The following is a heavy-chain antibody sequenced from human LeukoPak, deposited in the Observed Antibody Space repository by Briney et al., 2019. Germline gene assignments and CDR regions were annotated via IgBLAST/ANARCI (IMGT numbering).Heavy chain of an antibody. V-gene: IGHV1-8*01. CDR2: MNPNSGIT. Sequence: ASVKVSCKASGYTFSSYDINWVRQATGQGLEWMGWMNPNSGITGYAQKFQGRVTMTRNTSISTAYMELSSLRSEDTAVYYCASAGAWSGSFDYWGQGTLVTVSS. D-gene: IGHD3-3*01. CDR3: ASAGAWSGSFDY. CDR1: GYTFSSYD. J-gene: IGHJ4*02.